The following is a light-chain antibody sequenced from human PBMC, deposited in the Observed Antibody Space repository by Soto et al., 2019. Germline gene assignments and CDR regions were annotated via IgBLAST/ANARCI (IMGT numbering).Light chain of an antibody. CDR1: QSISNY. CDR2: AAS. Sequence: DIQMTQSPSSLSASVGDRVTITCRASQSISNYLNWYQQKPGKAPKFLIYAASSLQSGVPSRFSGRGSGTDFTLTISSLQPEDFAIYYCQKSYSTPLTFGGGTKVEIK. J-gene: IGKJ4*01. V-gene: IGKV1-39*01. CDR3: QKSYSTPLT.